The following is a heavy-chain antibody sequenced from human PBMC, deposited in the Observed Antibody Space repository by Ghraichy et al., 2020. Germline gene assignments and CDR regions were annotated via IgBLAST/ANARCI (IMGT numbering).Heavy chain of an antibody. Sequence: SETLSLTCAVYGGSFSGYYWSWIRQPPGKGLEWIGEINHSGSTNYNPSLKSRVTISVDTSKNQFSLKLSSVTAADTAVYYCARGMYYDFWSGYYRSWFDPWGQGTLVTVPS. CDR1: GGSFSGYY. J-gene: IGHJ5*02. D-gene: IGHD3-3*01. V-gene: IGHV4-34*01. CDR3: ARGMYYDFWSGYYRSWFDP. CDR2: INHSGST.